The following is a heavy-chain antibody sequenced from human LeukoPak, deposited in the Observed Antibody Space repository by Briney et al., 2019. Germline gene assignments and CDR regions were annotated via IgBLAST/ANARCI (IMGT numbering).Heavy chain of an antibody. J-gene: IGHJ4*02. CDR1: GFTFSSYS. Sequence: GGSLRLSCAASGFTFSSYSMNWVRQAPGKGLEWVSYISSSSSTIYYADSVKGRFTISRDNAKNSLYLQMNSLRAEDTAVYYCARDFDPATPGYWGQGTLVTVSS. V-gene: IGHV3-48*01. CDR3: ARDFDPATPGY. D-gene: IGHD1-26*01. CDR2: ISSSSSTI.